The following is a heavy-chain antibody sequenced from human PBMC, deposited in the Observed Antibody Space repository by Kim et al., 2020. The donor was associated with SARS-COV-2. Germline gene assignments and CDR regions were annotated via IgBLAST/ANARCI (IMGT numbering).Heavy chain of an antibody. D-gene: IGHD2-15*01. J-gene: IGHJ6*02. CDR3: ARGFSSYNQSPNYYYYGMDV. CDR2: MNPNSGNT. Sequence: ASVKVSCKASGYTFTSYDINWVRQATGQGLEWMGWMNPNSGNTGYAQKFQGRVTMTRNTSISTAYMELSSLRSEDTAVYYCARGFSSYNQSPNYYYYGMDVWGQETTVTVSS. CDR1: GYTFTSYD. V-gene: IGHV1-8*01.